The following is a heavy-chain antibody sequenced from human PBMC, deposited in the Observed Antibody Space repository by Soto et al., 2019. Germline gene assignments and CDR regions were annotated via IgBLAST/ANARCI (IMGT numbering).Heavy chain of an antibody. D-gene: IGHD5-12*01. J-gene: IGHJ4*02. CDR1: GFSLSTSGMC. CDR3: ARIKLXMATSGVNYFXY. V-gene: IGHV2-70*01. CDR2: IDWVDDK. Sequence: SGPTLVNPTQTLTLTFTFSGFSLSTSGMCVSWIRQPPGKALEWLALIDWVDDKYYSTSLKTRLTISKDTSKNQVVLTMTNMDPVDTATYYCARIKLXMATSGVNYFXYWGQGTLVXVSS.